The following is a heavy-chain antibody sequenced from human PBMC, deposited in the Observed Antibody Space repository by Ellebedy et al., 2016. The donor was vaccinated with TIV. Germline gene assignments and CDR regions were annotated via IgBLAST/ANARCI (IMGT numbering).Heavy chain of an antibody. CDR2: ISESGGST. J-gene: IGHJ4*02. D-gene: IGHD2-15*01. CDR3: AKGKVADS. Sequence: GGSLRLSXTDAGVTFSTYAMNWVRQAPGKGLEWVSGISESGGSTYYADFVKGRFTISRDNSKDTLYLEMNSLRVDDTAVYYCAKGKVADSWGQGTLVTVSS. V-gene: IGHV3-23*01. CDR1: GVTFSTYA.